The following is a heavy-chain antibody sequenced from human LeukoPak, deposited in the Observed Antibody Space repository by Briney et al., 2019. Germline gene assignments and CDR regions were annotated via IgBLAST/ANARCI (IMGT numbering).Heavy chain of an antibody. CDR3: ARAHLIAAPGYNWFDP. D-gene: IGHD6-13*01. J-gene: IGHJ5*02. Sequence: GASVKVSCKASGYTFTGFYMHWVRQAPGQGLEWMGWINPNSGGTNYAQKFQGRVTMTRDTSINTAYMELSSRRSDDTAVFYCARAHLIAAPGYNWFDPWGQGTLVTVSS. CDR2: INPNSGGT. V-gene: IGHV1-2*02. CDR1: GYTFTGFY.